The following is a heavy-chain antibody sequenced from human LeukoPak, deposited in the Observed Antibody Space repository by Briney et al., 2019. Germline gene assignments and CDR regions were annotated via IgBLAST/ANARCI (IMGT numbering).Heavy chain of an antibody. D-gene: IGHD3-22*01. Sequence: GGSLRLSCAASGFTLSSFGMHWVRQAQGKGLEWVAVIWYDGSNKYYADSVQGRFTISRDNSKNTLYLQMNSLRAEDTAVYYCARAPYYYDSSGYEFDYWGQGTLVTVSS. J-gene: IGHJ4*02. CDR1: GFTLSSFG. CDR3: ARAPYYYDSSGYEFDY. CDR2: IWYDGSNK. V-gene: IGHV3-33*01.